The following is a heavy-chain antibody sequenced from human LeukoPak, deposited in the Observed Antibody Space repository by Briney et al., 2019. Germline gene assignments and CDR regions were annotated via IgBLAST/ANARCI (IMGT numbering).Heavy chain of an antibody. CDR1: GGSISTDSYY. CDR2: LYYSGST. J-gene: IGHJ3*02. D-gene: IGHD3-3*01. V-gene: IGHV4-39*07. CDR3: ARWSGYYAFDI. Sequence: SETLSLTCTVSGGSISTDSYYWGWIRQPPGKGQEWIGNLYYSGSTYYNPSLKSRVTLSIDTSKNQFSLNLSSVTAADTAVYFCARWSGYYAFDIWGQGTMVTVSS.